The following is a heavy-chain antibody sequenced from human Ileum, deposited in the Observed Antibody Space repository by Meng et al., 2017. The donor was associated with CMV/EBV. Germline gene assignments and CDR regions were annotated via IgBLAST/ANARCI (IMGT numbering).Heavy chain of an antibody. V-gene: IGHV6-1*01. CDR3: ARGLPNYYYYGMDV. Sequence: LRLSCAISGDSVSNNNAAWNWIRQSPSRGLEWLGRTYHRSKWYNDYAVSVKSRITISPDTSKNQFSLHLNSVTPEDTAVYYCARGLPNYYYYGMDVWGHGTTVTVSS. CDR2: TYHRSKWYN. D-gene: IGHD4-11*01. CDR1: GDSVSNNNAA. J-gene: IGHJ6*02.